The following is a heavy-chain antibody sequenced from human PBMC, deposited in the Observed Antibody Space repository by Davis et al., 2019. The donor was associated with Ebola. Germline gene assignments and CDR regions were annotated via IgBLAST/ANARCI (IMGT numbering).Heavy chain of an antibody. J-gene: IGHJ6*04. Sequence: AASVKVSCKASGYTFTSYAMNWVRQAPGQGLEWMGWINTNTGNPTYAQGFTGRFVFSLDTSVSTAYLQISSLKAEDTAVYYCARARRFGELTWPYYYYGMDVWGKGTTVTVSS. CDR1: GYTFTSYA. CDR2: INTNTGNP. V-gene: IGHV7-4-1*02. CDR3: ARARRFGELTWPYYYYGMDV. D-gene: IGHD3-10*01.